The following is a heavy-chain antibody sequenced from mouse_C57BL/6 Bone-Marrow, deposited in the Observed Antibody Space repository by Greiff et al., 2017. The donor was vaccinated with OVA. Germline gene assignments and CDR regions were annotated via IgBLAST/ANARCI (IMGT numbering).Heavy chain of an antibody. CDR2: IDPNSGGT. V-gene: IGHV1-72*01. D-gene: IGHD2-1*01. Sequence: QVHVKQSGAELVKPGASVKLSCKASGYTFTSYWMHWVKQRPGRGLEWIGRIDPNSGGTKYNEKFKSKATLTVDKPSSTAYMQLSSLTSEDAAVYYCARRHYGNYGFAYWGQGTLVTVSA. J-gene: IGHJ3*01. CDR3: ARRHYGNYGFAY. CDR1: GYTFTSYW.